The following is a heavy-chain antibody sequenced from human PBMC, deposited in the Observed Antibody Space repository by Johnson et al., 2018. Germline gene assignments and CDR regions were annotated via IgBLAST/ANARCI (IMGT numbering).Heavy chain of an antibody. J-gene: IGHJ3*01. V-gene: IGHV3-30*03. CDR2: ISYDGNDT. CDR1: GFTFRKYG. CDR3: TTLPHYDSGGFRGAFDF. D-gene: IGHD3-22*01. Sequence: ERLGQCGGGVVQPGTSLRLSCAASGFTFRKYGMPWVRQAPGKGLEWVAIISYDGNDTSYADSVKGRFTISRDNSNYSLYLQMQSLRAEDTALYYCTTLPHYDSGGFRGAFDFWGQGTMVTVSS.